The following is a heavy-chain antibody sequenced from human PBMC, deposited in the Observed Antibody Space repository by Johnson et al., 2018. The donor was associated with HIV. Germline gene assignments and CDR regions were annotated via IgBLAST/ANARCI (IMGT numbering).Heavy chain of an antibody. CDR3: ARDWGGYDAFDV. Sequence: VQLVESGGGLVQPGGSLRLSCAASGFTFDDYGMNWVRQAPGKGLEWVANINQDGREKYDVDSVKGRFTISRDNAKNSTYLQMNSLRAEDTAVYYCARDWGGYDAFDVWGQGTMVTVSS. J-gene: IGHJ3*01. CDR1: GFTFDDYG. V-gene: IGHV3-7*01. CDR2: INQDGREK. D-gene: IGHD1-26*01.